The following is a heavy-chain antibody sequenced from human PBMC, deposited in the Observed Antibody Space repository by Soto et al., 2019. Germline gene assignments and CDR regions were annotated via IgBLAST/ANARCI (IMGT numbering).Heavy chain of an antibody. CDR1: GFTFTSYA. D-gene: IGHD3-3*01. CDR3: AKDRDDFCSGYSPGPFDI. CDR2: LSGSGNSA. V-gene: IGHV3-23*01. Sequence: EVPLLESGGGLVQPGGSLRLSGAASGFTFTSYAMSWVRQAPGKGLEWVSSLSGSGNSAYYADSVKGRFTISRDNSKNTLHLQMNSLRAEDTALYYCAKDRDDFCSGYSPGPFDIWGHGTMLTVSS. J-gene: IGHJ3*02.